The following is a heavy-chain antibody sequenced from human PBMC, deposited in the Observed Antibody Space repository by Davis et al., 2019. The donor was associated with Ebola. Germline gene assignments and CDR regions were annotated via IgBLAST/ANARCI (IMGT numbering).Heavy chain of an antibody. CDR2: INPKSGGT. CDR1: GYTFTGYY. V-gene: IGHV1-2*02. J-gene: IGHJ6*02. D-gene: IGHD2-15*01. Sequence: ASVKVSCKASGYTFTGYYIHWVRQAPGQGLEWMGWINPKSGGTNYAQKFQGRVTMTTDTSTSTAYMELRSLRSDDTAVYYCARGYCSGGSCYSGDIWGQGTTVTVSS. CDR3: ARGYCSGGSCYSGDI.